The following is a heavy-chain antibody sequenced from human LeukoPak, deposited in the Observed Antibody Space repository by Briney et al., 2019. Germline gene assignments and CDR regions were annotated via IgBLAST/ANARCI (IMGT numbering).Heavy chain of an antibody. Sequence: ASVKVSCKASGYTFTGYYMHWVRQAPGQGLESMGIINPSGGGTSYAQKFQGRVTMTRDTSTSTVYMELSSLRSEDTAVYYCARDFSFYDFWSGPLTWGQGTLVTVSS. CDR2: INPSGGGT. V-gene: IGHV1-46*01. CDR3: ARDFSFYDFWSGPLT. J-gene: IGHJ4*02. CDR1: GYTFTGYY. D-gene: IGHD3-3*01.